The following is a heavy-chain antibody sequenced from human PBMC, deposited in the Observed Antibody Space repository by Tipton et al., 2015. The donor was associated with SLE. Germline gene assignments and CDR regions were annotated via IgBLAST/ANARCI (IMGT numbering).Heavy chain of an antibody. Sequence: QLVQSGAEVKKPGASVKVSCKASGYTFTSYYMHWVRQAPGQGLEWMGIINPSGGSTSYAQKFQGRVTMTRDTSTSTVYMELSSLRSDDTAVYYCARLMVRGAYAFDMWGQGTMVTVSS. J-gene: IGHJ3*02. CDR2: INPSGGST. CDR3: ARLMVRGAYAFDM. D-gene: IGHD3-10*01. CDR1: GYTFTSYY. V-gene: IGHV1-46*01.